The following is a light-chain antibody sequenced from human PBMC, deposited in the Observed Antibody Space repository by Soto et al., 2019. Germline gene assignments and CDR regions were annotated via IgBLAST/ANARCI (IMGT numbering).Light chain of an antibody. V-gene: IGLV2-14*01. Sequence: QSVLTQPASVSGSPGQSITISCTGTSGDIGSYNRVSWYQQHPGKAPKLIIYEVTDRPSGVSNRFSGSKSGNTASLTISGLQAEDEAEYYCCCCSYAGSSSFRVLFGGGTQLTVL. CDR2: EVT. CDR3: CSYAGSSSFRVL. CDR1: SGDIGSYNR. J-gene: IGLJ2*01.